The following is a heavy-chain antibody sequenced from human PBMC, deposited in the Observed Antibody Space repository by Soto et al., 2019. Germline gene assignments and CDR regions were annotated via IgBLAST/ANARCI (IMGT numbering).Heavy chain of an antibody. Sequence: GASVKVSCKASGGTFTSYGIAWVRQAPGQGLGWMGGIMPIFGAPNYAQKFRGRVTITADESTSTAYMELSSLRSGDTAVYYCAVRSTYSHYYYALDVWGQGTTVTVSS. CDR1: GGTFTSYG. J-gene: IGHJ6*02. CDR3: AVRSTYSHYYYALDV. D-gene: IGHD3-3*01. V-gene: IGHV1-69*13. CDR2: IMPIFGAP.